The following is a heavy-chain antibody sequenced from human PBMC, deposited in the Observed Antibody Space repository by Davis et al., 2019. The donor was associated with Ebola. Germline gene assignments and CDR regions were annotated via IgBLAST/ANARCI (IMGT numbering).Heavy chain of an antibody. CDR2: VSHSERER. V-gene: IGHV3-30*04. J-gene: IGHJ4*02. Sequence: SLKISCAASGFIFRNYAMHWVRQAPGTGLEWVAVVSHSERERFYADSVKGRFTISRDNSGNTLYLQMNSLTADDTSVYYCARAGFDEVLDYWGQGTPVTVSS. D-gene: IGHD3-3*01. CDR3: ARAGFDEVLDY. CDR1: GFIFRNYA.